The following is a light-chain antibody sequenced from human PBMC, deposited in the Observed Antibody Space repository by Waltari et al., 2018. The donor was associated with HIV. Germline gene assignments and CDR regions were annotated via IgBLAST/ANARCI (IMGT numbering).Light chain of an antibody. J-gene: IGKJ1*01. CDR2: SAS. CDR1: QSVSSTS. Sequence: LVLTQSPGTLSLSPGEKATLSCRASQSVSSTSLAWYQQKPGQSPRLLIDSASTRANGIPDRFSGSGSGTDFSLTISRLEPEDFAVYYCQRYGRSRTFGQGTKVEIK. V-gene: IGKV3-20*01. CDR3: QRYGRSRT.